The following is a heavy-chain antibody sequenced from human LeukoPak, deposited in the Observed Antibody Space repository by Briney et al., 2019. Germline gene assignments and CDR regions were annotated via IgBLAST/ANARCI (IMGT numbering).Heavy chain of an antibody. CDR3: AKDVGFSSVWSPDY. CDR1: GFTFSSYG. D-gene: IGHD6-19*01. CDR2: IWHDGSNK. J-gene: IGHJ4*02. V-gene: IGHV3-33*06. Sequence: PGRSLRLSCAASGFTFSSYGMHWVRQAPGKGLEWVALIWHDGSNKYYGDSVKGRFTISRDNSKNTLYLQMNSLRPEDTAVYYCAKDVGFSSVWSPDYWGQGTLVTVSA.